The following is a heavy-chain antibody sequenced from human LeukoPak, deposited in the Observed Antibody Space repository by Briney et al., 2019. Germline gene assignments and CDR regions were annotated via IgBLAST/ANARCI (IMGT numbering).Heavy chain of an antibody. CDR3: ARAPFARVTSTFSTYFFDY. V-gene: IGHV1-18*01. Sequence: ASVKVSCKASGYTFTSYGISWVRQAPGQGLEWMGWISAYNGNTNYAQKLQGRVTMTTDTSTSTAYMEPRSLRSDDTAVYYCARAPFARVTSTFSTYFFDYWSQGTLITVSS. J-gene: IGHJ4*02. D-gene: IGHD3-3*02. CDR2: ISAYNGNT. CDR1: GYTFTSYG.